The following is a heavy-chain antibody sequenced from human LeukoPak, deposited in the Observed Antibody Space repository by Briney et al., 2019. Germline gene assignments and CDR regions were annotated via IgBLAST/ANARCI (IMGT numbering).Heavy chain of an antibody. CDR1: GFTVSSNY. Sequence: GGSLRLSCAASGFTVSSNYMSWVRQAPGKGLEWVSVIFSGGTTLYSDSVKGRFTIVRHNSENTLYIQMNSLRGENTAVYYCARGLLGYSYGFDYWSQGTLVTVSS. CDR2: IFSGGTT. V-gene: IGHV3-53*04. J-gene: IGHJ4*02. D-gene: IGHD5-18*01. CDR3: ARGLLGYSYGFDY.